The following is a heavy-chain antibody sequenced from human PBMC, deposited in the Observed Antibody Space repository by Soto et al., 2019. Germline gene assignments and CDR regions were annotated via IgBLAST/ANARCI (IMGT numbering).Heavy chain of an antibody. Sequence: EVQLVESGGDLVQPGGSLRLSCAASGFALSTYWMHWVRQAPGKGLEWVSRISPDGNSISYADSVKGRCTMSRDNAKNTLDLQMNSLRAEDTAVYHCVRERDWLRDHWGQGTLVTVSS. D-gene: IGHD6-19*01. CDR1: GFALSTYW. CDR3: VRERDWLRDH. J-gene: IGHJ4*02. CDR2: ISPDGNSI. V-gene: IGHV3-74*01.